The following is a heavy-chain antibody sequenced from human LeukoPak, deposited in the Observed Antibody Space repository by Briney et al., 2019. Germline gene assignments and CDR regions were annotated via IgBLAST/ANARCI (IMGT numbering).Heavy chain of an antibody. CDR1: GGSVSDYY. J-gene: IGHJ4*02. V-gene: IGHV4-59*02. D-gene: IGHD5-12*01. Sequence: SETLSLTCTISGGSVSDYYWSWIRQSPGKGLEWIGYIYHTGSTSYSPSLKSRVTISADTSQNQFSLKLSSVTAADTAVYYCAREGNIVATKFDYWGQGTLVTVSS. CDR2: IYHTGST. CDR3: AREGNIVATKFDY.